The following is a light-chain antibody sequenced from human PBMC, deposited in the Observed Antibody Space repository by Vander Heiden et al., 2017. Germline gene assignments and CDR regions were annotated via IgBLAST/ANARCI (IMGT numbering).Light chain of an antibody. CDR3: SAYTSSNSWV. Sequence: QSALTQPASVSGSPGQSITISCTGTSRDIGLYNYVSWYQQHPGKVPKLMIDEVTNRPSGVTNRFSGSKSGNTASLTISGLQAEDEADYFCSAYTSSNSWVFGGGTKLTVL. CDR1: SRDIGLYNY. CDR2: EVT. J-gene: IGLJ3*02. V-gene: IGLV2-14*01.